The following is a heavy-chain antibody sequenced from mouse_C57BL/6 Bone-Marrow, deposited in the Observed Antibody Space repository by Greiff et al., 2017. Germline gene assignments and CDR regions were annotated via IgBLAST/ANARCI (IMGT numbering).Heavy chain of an antibody. CDR3: ARHDSYDYDGGN. Sequence: EVQLVESGGGLVQPGGSLKLSCAASGFTFSDYYMYWVRQTPEKRLEWVAYISNGGGSTYYPDTVKGRFTISRDNAKNTLYLQMSRLKSEDTAMYYCARHDSYDYDGGNWGQETLVTVSA. CDR1: GFTFSDYY. J-gene: IGHJ3*01. D-gene: IGHD2-4*01. V-gene: IGHV5-12*01. CDR2: ISNGGGST.